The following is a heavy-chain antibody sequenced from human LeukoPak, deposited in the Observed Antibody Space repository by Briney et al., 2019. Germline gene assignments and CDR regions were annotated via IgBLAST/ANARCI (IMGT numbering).Heavy chain of an antibody. V-gene: IGHV3-48*03. CDR3: ARLPGYSSSWYDWYFDL. J-gene: IGHJ2*01. Sequence: GGSLRLFCAASGFTFSYYAMNWVRQAPGKGLEWVSYISSSASTIYSADSVKGRFTISRDNAKNSLYLQMNSLRAEDTAVYYCARLPGYSSSWYDWYFDLWGRGTLVTVSS. CDR1: GFTFSYYA. D-gene: IGHD6-13*01. CDR2: ISSSASTI.